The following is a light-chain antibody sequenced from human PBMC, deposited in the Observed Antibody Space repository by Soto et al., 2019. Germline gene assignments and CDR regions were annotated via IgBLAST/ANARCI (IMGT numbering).Light chain of an antibody. V-gene: IGLV2-8*01. CDR3: SSYAGSNNLV. CDR1: SSEVGGYNY. J-gene: IGLJ2*01. CDR2: EDS. Sequence: QSALTQPPSASGSPGQSVTISCTGTSSEVGGYNYVSWYQQHPGKAPKLMIYEDSKRPLGVPDRFSGSKSGNTASLTVSGLQAEDEADYYCSSYAGSNNLVFGGGTKLTVL.